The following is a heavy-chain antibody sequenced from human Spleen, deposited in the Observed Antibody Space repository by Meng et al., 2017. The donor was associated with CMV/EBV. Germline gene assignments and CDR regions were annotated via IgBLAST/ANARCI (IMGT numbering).Heavy chain of an antibody. CDR2: IYPGDSDT. D-gene: IGHD2-15*01. CDR1: GYSFSSYW. J-gene: IGHJ3*02. CDR3: ARSDIRGDAFDI. Sequence: GESLKISCKGSGYSFSSYWIAWVRQMPGKGLELMGLIYPGDSDTRYSPSFQGQVTISADKSNSSAYLQWSRLKASDTATYYCARSDIRGDAFDIWGQGTMVTVSS. V-gene: IGHV5-51*01.